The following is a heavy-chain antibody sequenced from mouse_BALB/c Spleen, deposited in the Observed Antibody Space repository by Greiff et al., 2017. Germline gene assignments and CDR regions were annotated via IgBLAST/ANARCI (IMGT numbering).Heavy chain of an antibody. Sequence: QVQLKESGAELARPGASVKLSCKASGYTFTSYWMQWVKQRPGQGLEWIGAIYPGDGDTRYTQKFKGKATLTADKSSSTAYMQLSSLASEDSAVYYCARRGYYYGSSLYYYAMDYWGQGTSVTVSS. J-gene: IGHJ4*01. D-gene: IGHD1-1*01. CDR1: GYTFTSYW. CDR3: ARRGYYYGSSLYYYAMDY. CDR2: IYPGDGDT. V-gene: IGHV1-87*01.